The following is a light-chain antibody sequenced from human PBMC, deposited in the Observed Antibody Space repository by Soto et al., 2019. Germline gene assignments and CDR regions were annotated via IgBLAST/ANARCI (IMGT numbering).Light chain of an antibody. CDR2: GTS. J-gene: IGKJ1*01. Sequence: EIVLTQSPGTLSVSPGERATLSCRASQTISSNYLAWYQQKPGQAPSLLIYGTSSRATGIPDRFSGSGSGTDFTLTISRLEPEDSAIDYCQQYDSWTFGQGTKVEIK. CDR3: QQYDSWT. CDR1: QTISSNY. V-gene: IGKV3-20*01.